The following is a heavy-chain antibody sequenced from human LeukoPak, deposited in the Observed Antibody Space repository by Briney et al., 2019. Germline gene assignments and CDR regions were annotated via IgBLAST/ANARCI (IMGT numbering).Heavy chain of an antibody. Sequence: GGSLRLSCAASGFTFSCYWMHWVRQAPGKGLVWVSRINSDGSSTTYADSVKGRFTISRDNAKNTLYLQMNSLRPEDTAVYYCGRTYSGSYYFNYWGQGTLVTVSS. CDR2: INSDGSST. V-gene: IGHV3-74*01. D-gene: IGHD1-26*01. J-gene: IGHJ4*02. CDR3: GRTYSGSYYFNY. CDR1: GFTFSCYW.